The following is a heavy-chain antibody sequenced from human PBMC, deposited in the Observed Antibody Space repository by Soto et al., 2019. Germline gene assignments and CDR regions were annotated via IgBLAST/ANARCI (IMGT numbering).Heavy chain of an antibody. CDR2: VDVGGGST. D-gene: IGHD6-25*01. CDR1: GFTFSTHA. V-gene: IGHV3-23*01. CDR3: ARESGPAGGGACDT. Sequence: EVQLLESGGGLVQPGGSLRLSCAASGFTFSTHAMIWVRQAPGKGLNWVSTVDVGGGSTYYTDSVKGRFTVSRDNSKNTAYLQLNTRRAEDTAIYFCARESGPAGGGACDTWGQGTMVTVSS. J-gene: IGHJ3*02.